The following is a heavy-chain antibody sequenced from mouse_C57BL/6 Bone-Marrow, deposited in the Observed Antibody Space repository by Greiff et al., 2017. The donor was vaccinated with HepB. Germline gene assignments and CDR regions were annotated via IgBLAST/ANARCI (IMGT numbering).Heavy chain of an antibody. CDR2: INTGGTYT. D-gene: IGHD2-14*01. Sequence: EVKLMESGGDLVKPGGSLKLSCVASGFTFSTSGMSWVRQTPDKRLEWVATINTGGTYTYYPDSVKGRFTISKDTAKNTLFLQMSSLKSEDSAIYYCARDRFDYYFDYWCQGTTLTVTS. CDR3: ARDRFDYYFDY. V-gene: IGHV5-6*01. CDR1: GFTFSTSG. J-gene: IGHJ2*01.